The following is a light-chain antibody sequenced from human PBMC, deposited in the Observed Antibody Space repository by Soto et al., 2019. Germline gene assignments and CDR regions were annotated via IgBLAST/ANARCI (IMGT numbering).Light chain of an antibody. Sequence: QSVLTQPPSASGTPGQRVTISCAGSRFNVGRNAVSWYQQVPGMAPKLLVFASDKRPSGVPDRFSGSASGASASLAISGLQSEDEADYYWATWDDSLNGPQFGGGTKLTVL. CDR1: RFNVGRNA. J-gene: IGLJ2*01. CDR3: ATWDDSLNGPQ. V-gene: IGLV1-44*01. CDR2: ASD.